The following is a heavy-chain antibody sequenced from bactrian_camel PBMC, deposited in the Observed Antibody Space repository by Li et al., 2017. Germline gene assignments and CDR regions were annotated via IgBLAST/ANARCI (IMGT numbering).Heavy chain of an antibody. CDR3: AGYNWCSACGANWGCFRD. CDR2: IDTDDRT. Sequence: HVQLVESGGGSVQAGGSLRLSCAASGYSYSTYGMGWFRQVPGKEREGVAIIDTDDRTVHADSVKGRFAISKDSAKKTLYLEMSSLKPEDTAMYYCAGYNWCSACGANWGCFRDWGQGTQVTVS. CDR1: GYSYSTYG. J-gene: IGHJ4*01. V-gene: IGHV3S9*01. D-gene: IGHD7*01.